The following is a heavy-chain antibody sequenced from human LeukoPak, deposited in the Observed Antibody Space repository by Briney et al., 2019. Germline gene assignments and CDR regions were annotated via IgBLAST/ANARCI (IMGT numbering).Heavy chain of an antibody. V-gene: IGHV3-21*01. CDR3: ARDVAGTKDY. D-gene: IGHD6-19*01. J-gene: IGHJ4*02. CDR2: VSSSSSYI. Sequence: RGSLRLSCAASGFTFASYAMNWVRQAPGKGLEWVSSVSSSSSYIYYADSVKGRFTIPRDNAKNSLYLQMNSLRAEDTAVYYCARDVAGTKDYWGQGTLVTVSS. CDR1: GFTFASYA.